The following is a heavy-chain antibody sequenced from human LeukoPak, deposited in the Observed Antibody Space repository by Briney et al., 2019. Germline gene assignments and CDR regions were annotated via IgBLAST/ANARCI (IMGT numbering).Heavy chain of an antibody. J-gene: IGHJ4*02. CDR3: AXGTYGSSWQLEHFDY. Sequence: SETLSLTCTVSGGSISSYYWSWIRQPPGKGLEWIGYIYYSGSTNYNPSLKSRVTISVDTSKNQFSLKLSSLTAADTAVYYCAXGTYGSSWQLEHFDYWGQGTLVTVSS. CDR1: GGSISSYY. CDR2: IYYSGST. V-gene: IGHV4-59*01. D-gene: IGHD6-13*01.